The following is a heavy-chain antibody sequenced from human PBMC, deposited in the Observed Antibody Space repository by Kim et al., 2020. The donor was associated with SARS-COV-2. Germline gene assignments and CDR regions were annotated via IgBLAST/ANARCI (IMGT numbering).Heavy chain of an antibody. Sequence: ADSVKGRFNISRDNSKNSLYLKMNSLRTEDTAFYYCAKDLAGTTWGDTFDYWGQGTLVTVSS. V-gene: IGHV3-43*01. J-gene: IGHJ4*02. CDR3: AKDLAGTTWGDTFDY. D-gene: IGHD1-1*01.